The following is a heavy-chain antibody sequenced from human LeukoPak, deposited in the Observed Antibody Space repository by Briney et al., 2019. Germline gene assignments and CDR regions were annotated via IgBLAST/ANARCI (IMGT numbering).Heavy chain of an antibody. CDR2: IWYDGSNK. Sequence: PGGSLRLSCAASGFTFSNYGMHWVRQAPGKGLEWVAVIWYDGSNKYYGDSVKGRFTISRDNSKNTLYLQMNSLRAEDTAVYYCARDETYYDFWSGPRPHYGMDVWGQGTTVTVSS. CDR1: GFTFSNYG. D-gene: IGHD3-3*01. V-gene: IGHV3-33*01. J-gene: IGHJ6*02. CDR3: ARDETYYDFWSGPRPHYGMDV.